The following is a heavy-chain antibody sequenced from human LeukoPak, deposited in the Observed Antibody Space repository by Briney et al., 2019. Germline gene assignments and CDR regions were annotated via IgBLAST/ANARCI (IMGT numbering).Heavy chain of an antibody. Sequence: AASVKVSCKASGGTFSSYAISWVRQAPGQGLEWMGRTIPILGIANYAQKFQGRVTITADKSTSTAYMELSSLRSEDTAVYYCASGAPTTAGYYFDYWGQGTLVTVSS. V-gene: IGHV1-69*04. CDR1: GGTFSSYA. CDR3: ASGAPTTAGYYFDY. J-gene: IGHJ4*02. D-gene: IGHD5-12*01. CDR2: TIPILGIA.